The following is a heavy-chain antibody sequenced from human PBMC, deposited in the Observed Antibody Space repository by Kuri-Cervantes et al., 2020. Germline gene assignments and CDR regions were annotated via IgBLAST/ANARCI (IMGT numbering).Heavy chain of an antibody. CDR3: ARPNWNDVDYYGMDV. CDR2: ISAYNGNT. D-gene: IGHD1-1*01. Sequence: ASVKVSCKASGYTFTSYGISWVRQAPGQGLEWMGWISAYNGNTNYAQKLQGRVTITADKSTSTAYMELSSLRSEDTAVYYCARPNWNDVDYYGMDVWGQGTTVTVSS. CDR1: GYTFTSYG. J-gene: IGHJ6*02. V-gene: IGHV1-18*01.